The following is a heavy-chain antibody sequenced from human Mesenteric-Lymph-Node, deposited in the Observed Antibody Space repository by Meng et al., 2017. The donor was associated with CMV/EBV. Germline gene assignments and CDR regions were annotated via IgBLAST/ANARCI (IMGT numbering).Heavy chain of an antibody. D-gene: IGHD3-3*01. V-gene: IGHV3-23*03. Sequence: GESLKISCAASGFTFSSYARSWVRQAPGKGLEWVSVIYSGGSSTYYADSVKGRFTISRDNSKNTLYLQMNSLRAEDTAVYYCAKGLSPTILGVDTLFDYWGQGTLVTVSS. CDR1: GFTFSSYA. CDR3: AKGLSPTILGVDTLFDY. J-gene: IGHJ4*02. CDR2: IYSGGSST.